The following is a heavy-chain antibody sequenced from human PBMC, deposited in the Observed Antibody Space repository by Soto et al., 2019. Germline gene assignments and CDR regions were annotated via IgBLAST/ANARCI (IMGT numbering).Heavy chain of an antibody. CDR2: VYYSGST. CDR3: ARGDSSGWPDY. J-gene: IGHJ4*02. CDR1: AGSISIYC. Sequence: PSESLSHTCTVSAGSISIYCWSWIRQPPGKGLEWIGHVYYSGSTKHNPSLKSRVTISVATSKNQFSLKLGSVTAAGTAVYYCARGDSSGWPDYWGQGTLVTVS. V-gene: IGHV4-59*12. D-gene: IGHD6-19*01.